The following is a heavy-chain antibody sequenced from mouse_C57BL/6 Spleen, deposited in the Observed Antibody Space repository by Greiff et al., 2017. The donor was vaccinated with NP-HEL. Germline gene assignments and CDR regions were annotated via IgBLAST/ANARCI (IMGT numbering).Heavy chain of an antibody. CDR3: TRSRMVSYYFDY. V-gene: IGHV1-15*01. J-gene: IGHJ2*01. CDR1: GYTFTDYE. Sequence: QVQLKQSGAELVRPGASVTLSCKASGYTFTDYEMHWVKQTPVHGLEWIGAIDPETGGTAYNQKFKGKAILTADKSSSTAYMELRSLTSEDSAVYYCTRSRMVSYYFDYWGQGTTLTVSS. CDR2: IDPETGGT. D-gene: IGHD2-2*01.